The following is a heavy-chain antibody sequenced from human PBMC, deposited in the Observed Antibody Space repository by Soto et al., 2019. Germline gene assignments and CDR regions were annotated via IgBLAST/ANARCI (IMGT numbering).Heavy chain of an antibody. Sequence: PSETLSLTCTVSGGSISSGGYYWSWIRQHPGKGLEWIGYIYYSGSTYYNPSLKSRVTISVDTSKNQFSLKLSSVTAADTAVYYCATGSVRGYDLFRPDRPTRRPAIDYWGQGTLVTVSS. V-gene: IGHV4-31*03. CDR1: GGSISSGGYY. CDR2: IYYSGST. J-gene: IGHJ4*02. D-gene: IGHD5-12*01. CDR3: ATGSVRGYDLFRPDRPTRRPAIDY.